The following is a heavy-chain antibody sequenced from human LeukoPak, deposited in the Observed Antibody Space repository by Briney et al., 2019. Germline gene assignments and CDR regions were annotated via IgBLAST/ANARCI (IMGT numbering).Heavy chain of an antibody. CDR1: GFTVSTNY. J-gene: IGHJ3*02. V-gene: IGHV3-53*01. D-gene: IGHD1-26*01. CDR2: TYTGGST. CDR3: ARPRYSGSYGGAFDI. Sequence: PGGSLRLSCAASGFTVSTNYMSWVRQAPGKGLEWVSVTYTGGSTYFADSVKGRFTISRDNSKNTLYLQMNSLRAEDTAVYYCARPRYSGSYGGAFDIWGQGTMVTVSS.